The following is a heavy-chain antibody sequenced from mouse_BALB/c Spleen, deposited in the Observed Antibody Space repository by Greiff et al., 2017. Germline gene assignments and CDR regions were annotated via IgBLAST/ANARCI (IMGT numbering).Heavy chain of an antibody. CDR1: GFTFSSYA. Sequence: EVQGVESGGGLVKPGGSLKLSCAASGFTFSSYAMSWVRQTPEKRLEWVASISSGGSTYYPDSVKGRFTISRDNARNILYLQMSSLRSEDTAMYYCARHLPPMDYWGQGTSVTVSS. J-gene: IGHJ4*01. D-gene: IGHD5-1*01. CDR2: ISSGGST. CDR3: ARHLPPMDY. V-gene: IGHV5-6-5*01.